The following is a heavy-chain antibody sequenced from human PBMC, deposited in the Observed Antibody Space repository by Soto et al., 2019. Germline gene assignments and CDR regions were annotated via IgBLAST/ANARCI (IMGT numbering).Heavy chain of an antibody. CDR3: ARSGYCSGGSCYVPLSGMDA. CDR1: GYTFTGYY. J-gene: IGHJ6*02. V-gene: IGHV1-2*04. D-gene: IGHD2-15*01. CDR2: INPNSGGT. Sequence: ASVKVSCKASGYTFTGYYMHWVRQAPGQGLEWMGWINPNSGGTNYAQKFQGWVTMTRDTSISTAYMELSRLRSDDTAVYYCARSGYCSGGSCYVPLSGMDAWGQGTTVTVSS.